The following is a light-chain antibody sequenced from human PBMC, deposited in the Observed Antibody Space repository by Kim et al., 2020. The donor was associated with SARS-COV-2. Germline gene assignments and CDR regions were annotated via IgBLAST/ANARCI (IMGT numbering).Light chain of an antibody. V-gene: IGKV1-5*03. Sequence: SAGEARVTITCRASQNINSWLAWYQQKPGKAPKLLIYKAASLESGVPSRFSGSGSGTEFTLTISSLQPDDFATYYCQQYKTYPWTFGQGTKVDIK. CDR2: KAA. J-gene: IGKJ1*01. CDR3: QQYKTYPWT. CDR1: QNINSW.